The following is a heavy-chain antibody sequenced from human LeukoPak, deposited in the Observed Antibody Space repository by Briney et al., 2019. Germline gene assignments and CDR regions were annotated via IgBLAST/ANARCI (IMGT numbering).Heavy chain of an antibody. CDR3: ARVRGYCGGGSCYGWFDP. V-gene: IGHV4-59*12. D-gene: IGHD2-15*01. CDR1: GASISSYY. J-gene: IGHJ5*02. Sequence: SETLSLTCTVSGASISSYYWSWIRQPPGKGLEWIGYIYYSGTTNYNPSLKSRVTISVDTSKNQFSLKLSSVTAADTAVYYCARVRGYCGGGSCYGWFDPWGQGTLATVSS. CDR2: IYYSGTT.